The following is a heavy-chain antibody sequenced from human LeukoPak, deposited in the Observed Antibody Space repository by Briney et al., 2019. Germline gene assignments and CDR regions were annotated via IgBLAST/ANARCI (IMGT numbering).Heavy chain of an antibody. CDR1: GFTFSSYS. Sequence: PGGSLRLTCAASGFTFSSYSMNWVRQAPGKGLEWVSSISSSSSYIYYADSVKGRFTISRDNAKNSLYLQMYSLRAEDTAVYYCARSAIAVAGYYFDYWGQGTLVTVSS. CDR2: ISSSSSYI. V-gene: IGHV3-21*01. CDR3: ARSAIAVAGYYFDY. D-gene: IGHD6-19*01. J-gene: IGHJ4*02.